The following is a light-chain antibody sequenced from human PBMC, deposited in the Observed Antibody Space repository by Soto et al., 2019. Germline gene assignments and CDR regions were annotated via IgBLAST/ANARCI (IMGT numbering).Light chain of an antibody. V-gene: IGKV1-33*01. CDR3: HQYHSLPLT. J-gene: IGKJ4*01. CDR1: QDISNS. CDR2: DAS. Sequence: DSQMTQSPSSLSASVGDRVTITCQASQDISNSISWDQQRPGKAPKLVIHDASTLETGVPSRLSGSGSGTEFTFTITTLQPEDIATYYCHQYHSLPLTFGGGTKVEIK.